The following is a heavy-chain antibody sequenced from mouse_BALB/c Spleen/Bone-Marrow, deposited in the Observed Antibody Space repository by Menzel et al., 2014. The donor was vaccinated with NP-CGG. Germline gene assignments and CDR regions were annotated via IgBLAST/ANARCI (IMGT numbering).Heavy chain of an antibody. CDR3: AKGGNYRYDFDY. Sequence: VHVKQSGHELVKPGASVKMSCKASGYTFTSSVMHWVKQKPGQGLEWIGYFNPYNDGSKYNEKFKGKATLTSDKSSSTAYMELSSLTSEDSAVYYCAKGGNYRYDFDYWGQGTTLTVSS. J-gene: IGHJ2*01. V-gene: IGHV1-14*01. CDR2: FNPYNDGS. CDR1: GYTFTSSV. D-gene: IGHD2-14*01.